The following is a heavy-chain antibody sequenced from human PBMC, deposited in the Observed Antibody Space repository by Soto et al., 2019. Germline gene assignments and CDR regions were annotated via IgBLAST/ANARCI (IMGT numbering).Heavy chain of an antibody. Sequence: QITLKESGPTLVKPTQTLTLTCTFSGFSLSTSGVGVGWIRQPPGKALEWLALIYWDDDERYSPSMKSRITITKDTAKNRVVRTMTNMDPVDTATDYCAHTGYSSRWYPAFDIWGQGTMVTDSS. CDR3: AHTGYSSRWYPAFDI. J-gene: IGHJ3*02. V-gene: IGHV2-5*02. CDR1: GFSLSTSGVG. D-gene: IGHD6-13*01. CDR2: IYWDDDE.